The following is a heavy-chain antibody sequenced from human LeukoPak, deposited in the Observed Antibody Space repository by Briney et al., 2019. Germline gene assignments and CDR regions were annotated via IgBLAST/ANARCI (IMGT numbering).Heavy chain of an antibody. CDR2: INHSGST. D-gene: IGHD1-14*01. V-gene: IGHV4-34*01. J-gene: IGHJ4*02. CDR1: GGSISSYY. Sequence: PSETLSLTCTVSGGSISSYYWGWIRQPPGKGLEWIGEINHSGSTNYNPSLKSRVTISVDASNNQFSLKLSSVTVADTAVYYCARGRNLGFFDYWGRGTLVTVSS. CDR3: ARGRNLGFFDY.